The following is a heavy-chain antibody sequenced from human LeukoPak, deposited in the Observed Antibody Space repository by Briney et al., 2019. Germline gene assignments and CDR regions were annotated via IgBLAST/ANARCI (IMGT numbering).Heavy chain of an antibody. CDR2: ISAYNGNT. D-gene: IGHD6-13*01. J-gene: IGHJ4*02. CDR1: GYTFTSYG. CDR3: ARDRVGSSSWYGSRRYLAPDY. V-gene: IGHV1-18*01. Sequence: GASVKVSCKASGYTFTSYGIRWVRQAPGQGLEWMGWISAYNGNTNYAQKLQGRVTMTTDTSTSTAYMELRSLRSDDTAVYYCARDRVGSSSWYGSRRYLAPDYWGQGTLVTVSS.